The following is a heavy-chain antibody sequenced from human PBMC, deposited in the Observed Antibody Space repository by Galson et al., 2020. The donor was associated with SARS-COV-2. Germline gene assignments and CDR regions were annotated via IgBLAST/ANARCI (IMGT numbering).Heavy chain of an antibody. V-gene: IGHV1-18*01. CDR3: ARARASSNWKTYFDY. D-gene: IGHD6-13*01. CDR2: SSVYNGNT. J-gene: IGHJ4*02. CDR1: GYTLISYG. Sequence: ASVQVSCKASGYTLISYGISWVRPAPGQGLEWMGWSSVYNGNTNYARTLQGRVTMTTDTSTRTAYMELRSLGSDDTAVYCCARARASSNWKTYFDYGGQGTRVAVSS.